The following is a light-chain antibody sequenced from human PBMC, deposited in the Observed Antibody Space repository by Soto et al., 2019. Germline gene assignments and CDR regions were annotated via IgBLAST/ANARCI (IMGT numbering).Light chain of an antibody. CDR1: QAITNN. V-gene: IGKV1-9*01. CDR3: QQVKSYPRT. CDR2: EES. Sequence: IQMTQSPSSVSASVGDRVTITCRASQAITNNLAWYQQKPGNPPRLLIYEESTLHSGVPSRFSGRKVGTQFILTIDSLQPEDFATYYCQQVKSYPRTFGGGTKVDIK. J-gene: IGKJ4*01.